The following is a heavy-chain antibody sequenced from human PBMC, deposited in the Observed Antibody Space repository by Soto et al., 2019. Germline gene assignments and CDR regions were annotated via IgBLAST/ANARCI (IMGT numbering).Heavy chain of an antibody. J-gene: IGHJ4*02. CDR3: ARDMPYGAGSLAGCDY. Sequence: SETLSLTCSVSGVSITGSYWSGIRQPPGKTLEWIGYVYHSGTTTYNPSLKSRVSISVDTSKNQFSLRLTSVIAADTAVYYCARDMPYGAGSLAGCDYWGQGIQVPVSS. CDR1: GVSITGSY. D-gene: IGHD1-26*01. V-gene: IGHV4-59*01. CDR2: VYHSGTT.